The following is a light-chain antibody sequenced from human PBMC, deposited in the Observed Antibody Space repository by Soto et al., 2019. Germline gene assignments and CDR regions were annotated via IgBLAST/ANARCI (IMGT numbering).Light chain of an antibody. Sequence: DIQMTQSPSTLSASIGDRVTITCRANQSLIIWLAWYEQKSAKAPKLLIYNASTIQSRVASRFSGSGSETEFALTITSLQPDDFATYYCHQYNRFPRTFGQGTKVDIK. CDR1: QSLIIW. J-gene: IGKJ1*01. V-gene: IGKV1-5*03. CDR2: NAS. CDR3: HQYNRFPRT.